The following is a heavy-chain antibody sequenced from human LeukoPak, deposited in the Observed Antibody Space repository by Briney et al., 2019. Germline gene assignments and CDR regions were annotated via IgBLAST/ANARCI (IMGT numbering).Heavy chain of an antibody. Sequence: PSETLSLTCTVSGGSISSYYWSWIRQPAGKGLEWIGRIYTSGSTNYNPSLKSRVTMSVDTSKNQFSLKLSSVTAADTAVYYCARILRYFDPSYGMDVWGQGTTVTVSS. V-gene: IGHV4-4*07. CDR3: ARILRYFDPSYGMDV. CDR1: GGSISSYY. D-gene: IGHD3-9*01. CDR2: IYTSGST. J-gene: IGHJ6*02.